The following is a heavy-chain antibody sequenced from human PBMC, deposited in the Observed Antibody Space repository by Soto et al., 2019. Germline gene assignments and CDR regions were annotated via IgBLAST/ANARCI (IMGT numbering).Heavy chain of an antibody. J-gene: IGHJ4*02. CDR3: ARPGITGTAYGPFDY. Sequence: GESLKISCKGSGYSFTSYWIGWVRQIPWKGLEWMGIIYPGDSDTRYSPSFQGQVTISADKSISTAYLQWSSLKASDTAMYYCARPGITGTAYGPFDYWGQGTLVTVSS. CDR2: IYPGDSDT. V-gene: IGHV5-51*01. D-gene: IGHD1-7*01. CDR1: GYSFTSYW.